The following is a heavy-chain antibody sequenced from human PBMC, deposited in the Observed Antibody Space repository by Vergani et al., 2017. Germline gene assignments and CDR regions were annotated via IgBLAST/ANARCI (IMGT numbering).Heavy chain of an antibody. V-gene: IGHV4-34*01. D-gene: IGHD3/OR15-3a*01. CDR1: GGSFSVYY. CDR3: ARVVSDW. Sequence: QVQLQQWGAGLLKPSETLSLTCAVSGGSFSVYYWTWIRQPPGKGLEWIGEINHSGSTTYNPSLKSRVTISVDTSKHQFSLKLSSVTAADTAVYYCARVVSDWWGQGTLVTVSS. CDR2: INHSGST. J-gene: IGHJ4*02.